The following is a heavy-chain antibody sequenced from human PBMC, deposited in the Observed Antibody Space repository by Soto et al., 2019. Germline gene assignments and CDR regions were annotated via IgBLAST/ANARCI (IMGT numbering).Heavy chain of an antibody. Sequence: EVQVLESGGGLVQPGGSLRLSCAASGFTFSTYAMSWVRQAPGKGLEWVSGISGSGGSTYYADSVKGRFTISRDNSKWTVFRQRSSLRAGDTAVYFCANGGAGAGRGYFELWGRGTLVTVSS. CDR2: ISGSGGST. V-gene: IGHV3-23*01. D-gene: IGHD6-13*01. CDR3: ANGGAGAGRGYFEL. CDR1: GFTFSTYA. J-gene: IGHJ2*01.